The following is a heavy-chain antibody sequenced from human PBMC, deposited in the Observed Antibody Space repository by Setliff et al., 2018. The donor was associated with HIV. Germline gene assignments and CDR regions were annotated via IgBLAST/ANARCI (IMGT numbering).Heavy chain of an antibody. CDR2: IYSSGST. CDR3: AREHFWSGYYSYDAFDI. J-gene: IGHJ3*02. D-gene: IGHD3-3*02. Sequence: SETLSLTCAVYGGSFSEYYWTWIRQPPGKGLEWIGYIYSSGSTNYNPSLKSRVTISVDTSKNQFSLKLSSVTAADTAVYYCAREHFWSGYYSYDAFDIWGQGTMVTVSS. CDR1: GGSFSEYY. V-gene: IGHV4-4*09.